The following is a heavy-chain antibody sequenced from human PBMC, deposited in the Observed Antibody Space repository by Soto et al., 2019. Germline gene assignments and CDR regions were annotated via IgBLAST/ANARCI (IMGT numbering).Heavy chain of an antibody. J-gene: IGHJ4*02. D-gene: IGHD6-13*01. V-gene: IGHV4-39*01. CDR2: IYYSGST. CDR3: ARHDSSAAGAIY. CDR1: GGSISSSTYY. Sequence: QLQLQESGPGLVKPSETLSLTGTVYGGSISSSTYYWGWIRQPPGKGLEWIGSIYYSGSTYYNPSLKSRVTISVDTSNNQFSLKLSSVTAADTAVYYCARHDSSAAGAIYWGQGTLVTVSS.